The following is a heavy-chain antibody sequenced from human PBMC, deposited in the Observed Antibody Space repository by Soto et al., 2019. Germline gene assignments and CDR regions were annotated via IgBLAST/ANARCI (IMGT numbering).Heavy chain of an antibody. J-gene: IGHJ6*04. V-gene: IGHV4-59*01. CDR1: VASISSYY. Sequence: QVQLQESGPGLVKPSETLSLTCTVSVASISSYYWSWIRQPPGKGLEWIGFIYDSGSTNYNPSLKSRVTLSVGTSKTQFSLKLSSVTAADTAVYYCARGYSRLYVMDVWGKGTTVTVSS. D-gene: IGHD6-13*01. CDR2: IYDSGST. CDR3: ARGYSRLYVMDV.